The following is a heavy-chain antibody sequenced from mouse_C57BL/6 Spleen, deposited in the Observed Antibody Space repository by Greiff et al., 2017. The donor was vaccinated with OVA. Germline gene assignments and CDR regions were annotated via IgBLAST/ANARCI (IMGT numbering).Heavy chain of an antibody. Sequence: VQLQQSGAELVRPGASVTLSCKASGYTFTDYEMHWVKQTPVHGLEWIGAIDPETGGTAYNQKFKGKAILTADKSSSTAYMELRSLTSEDSAVYYCTRDGSSPCYFDYWGQGTTLTVSS. CDR2: IDPETGGT. V-gene: IGHV1-15*01. CDR1: GYTFTDYE. D-gene: IGHD1-1*01. CDR3: TRDGSSPCYFDY. J-gene: IGHJ2*01.